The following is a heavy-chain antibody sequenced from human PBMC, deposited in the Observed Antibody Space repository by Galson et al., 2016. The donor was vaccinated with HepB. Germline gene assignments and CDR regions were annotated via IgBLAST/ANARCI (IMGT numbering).Heavy chain of an antibody. CDR3: AKSVLEYDILTGYYRRGADY. CDR2: RGSGGPT. CDR1: GFTFSSYA. V-gene: IGHV3-23*01. Sequence: SLRLSCAASGFTFSSYAMSWVRQAPGKGLEWVSSRGSGGPTYYAHSVKGRFTISRDNSKNTLFLQMHSLRADDTAVYYCAKSVLEYDILTGYYRRGADYWGQGTLVTVSS. D-gene: IGHD3-9*01. J-gene: IGHJ4*02.